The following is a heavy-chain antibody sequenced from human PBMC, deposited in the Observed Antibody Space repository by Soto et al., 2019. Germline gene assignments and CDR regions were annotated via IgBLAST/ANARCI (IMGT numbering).Heavy chain of an antibody. CDR2: ISYDGNNK. V-gene: IGHV3-30-3*01. CDR1: GFTFSSYV. D-gene: IGHD2-15*01. Sequence: QVQLVESGGGVVQPGRSLRLSCAASGFTFSSYVMYWVRQAPGKGLEWVAVISYDGNNKYYADSVMGRFTISRDNSKNTLYLQMNSLRAEDTAVYYCARAGCDGGSCYTLVGLRYGMDVWGQGTTVTVSS. J-gene: IGHJ6*02. CDR3: ARAGCDGGSCYTLVGLRYGMDV.